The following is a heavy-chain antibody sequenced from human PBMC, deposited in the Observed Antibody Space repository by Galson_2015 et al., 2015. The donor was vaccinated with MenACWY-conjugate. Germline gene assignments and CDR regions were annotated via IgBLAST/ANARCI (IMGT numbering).Heavy chain of an antibody. CDR1: GFTFSSYS. CDR2: ISSSSSTI. J-gene: IGHJ3*02. Sequence: SLRLSCAASGFTFSSYSMNWVRQAPGKGLEWVSYISSSSSTIYYADSVKGRFTISRDNAKNSLYLQMNSLRAEDTAVYYCVQYYYDSSGYPGADAFDIWGQGTMVTVSS. D-gene: IGHD3-22*01. V-gene: IGHV3-48*04. CDR3: VQYYYDSSGYPGADAFDI.